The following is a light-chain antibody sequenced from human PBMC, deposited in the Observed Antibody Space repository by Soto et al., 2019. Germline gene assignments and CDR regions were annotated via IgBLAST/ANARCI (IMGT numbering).Light chain of an antibody. J-gene: IGLJ2*01. CDR1: SGSIASNY. V-gene: IGLV6-57*03. CDR3: QSYESSNPVV. CDR2: EDK. Sequence: NFMLTQPHSVSESPGKTVTISCTRRSGSIASNYVQWYQQRPGSAPTTVIYEDKQRPSGVPDRFSGSIDSSSNSASLTISGLNSEDEADYYFQSYESSNPVVLGGGTQLTVL.